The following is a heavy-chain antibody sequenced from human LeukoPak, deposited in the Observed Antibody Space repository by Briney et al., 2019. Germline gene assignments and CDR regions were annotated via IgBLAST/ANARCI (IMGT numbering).Heavy chain of an antibody. D-gene: IGHD4-17*01. Sequence: GGSLRLSCAASGFTFSSYVMTWVRQAPGKGLEWVSSISGSGGSTYYADTGKGRFTISRDNSKNTLSLQMNSLRAEDTAVYYCAKGSTEAVNWGQGTLVTVSS. CDR3: AKGSTEAVN. V-gene: IGHV3-23*01. CDR2: ISGSGGST. CDR1: GFTFSSYV. J-gene: IGHJ4*02.